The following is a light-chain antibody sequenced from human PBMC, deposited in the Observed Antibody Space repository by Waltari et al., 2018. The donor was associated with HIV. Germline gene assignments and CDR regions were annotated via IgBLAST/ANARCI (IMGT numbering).Light chain of an antibody. CDR3: SSYTSSSTLV. Sequence: QSALTQPASVAGSPGQSIPISCTATTSDVRGYNYVSFYQQHPGHAPKLMIYEVSNRPSGVSNRFSGSKSGNTASLTISGLQAEDEADYYCSSYTSSSTLVFGGGTKLTVL. V-gene: IGLV2-14*01. CDR1: TSDVRGYNY. CDR2: EVS. J-gene: IGLJ3*02.